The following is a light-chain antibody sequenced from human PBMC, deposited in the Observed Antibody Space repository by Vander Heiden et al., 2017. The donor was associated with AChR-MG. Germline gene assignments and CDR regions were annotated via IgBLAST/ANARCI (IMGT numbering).Light chain of an antibody. CDR2: LGS. CDR1: QSLLYSNGYNY. CDR3: RQALQTPFT. Sequence: DIVMTQSPLSLPVTPGEPASISCRSSQSLLYSNGYNYLDWYLQKPGQSPQLLIYLGSNRASGVPDRFSGSGSGTDFTLKISRVEAEDVGVYYCRQALQTPFTFGGRTKVEIK. V-gene: IGKV2-28*01. J-gene: IGKJ4*01.